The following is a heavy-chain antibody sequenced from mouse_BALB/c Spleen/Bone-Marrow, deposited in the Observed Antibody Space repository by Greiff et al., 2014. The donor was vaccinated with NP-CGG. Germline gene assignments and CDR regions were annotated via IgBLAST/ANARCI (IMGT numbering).Heavy chain of an antibody. CDR3: ARSGSSSGYFDY. CDR1: GFTFSSFG. D-gene: IGHD1-1*01. V-gene: IGHV5-17*02. Sequence: VQLKQSGGGLVQPGGSRKLSCAASGFTFSSFGMHWVRQAPEKGLEWVAYISSGSSTIYYAGTVMGRFTISRDNPKNTLFLQMTSLRSEDTAMYYCARSGSSSGYFDYWGQGTTLTVSS. J-gene: IGHJ2*01. CDR2: ISSGSSTI.